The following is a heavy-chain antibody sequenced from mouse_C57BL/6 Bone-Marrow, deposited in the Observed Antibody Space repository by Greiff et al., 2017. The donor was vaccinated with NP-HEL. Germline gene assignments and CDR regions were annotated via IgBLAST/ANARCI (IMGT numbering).Heavy chain of an antibody. Sequence: EVKLQESGAELVRPGASVKLSCTASGFNIKDDYMHWVKQRPEQGLEWIGWIDPENGDTEYASKFQGKATITADTSSNTAYLQLSSLTSEDTAVYYCTRLRVSLYAMDYWGQGTSVTVSS. V-gene: IGHV14-4*01. D-gene: IGHD1-1*01. CDR2: IDPENGDT. CDR1: GFNIKDDY. J-gene: IGHJ4*01. CDR3: TRLRVSLYAMDY.